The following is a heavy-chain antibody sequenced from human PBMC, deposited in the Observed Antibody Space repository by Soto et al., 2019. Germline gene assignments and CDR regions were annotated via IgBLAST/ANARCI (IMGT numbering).Heavy chain of an antibody. CDR2: IYSIGSS. Sequence: SGTLSLTCTVSGGSISSYYWGWIRQPPGKGLEWIGSIYSIGSSYYNPSLKGRVTISADTSKNQFSLNLISVTAADTAVYYCRRSSRYSTDVWGQGTTVTVSS. J-gene: IGHJ6*02. CDR3: RRSSRYSTDV. D-gene: IGHD2-2*01. CDR1: GGSISSYY. V-gene: IGHV4-39*01.